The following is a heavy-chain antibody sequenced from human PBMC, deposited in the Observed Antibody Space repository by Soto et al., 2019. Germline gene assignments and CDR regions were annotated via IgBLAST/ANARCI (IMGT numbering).Heavy chain of an antibody. D-gene: IGHD3-22*01. CDR2: IIPIFGTA. V-gene: IGHV1-69*13. CDR3: ARAPFGSGYQMQGTLLAPFQH. CDR1: GGTFSSYA. Sequence: GASVKVSCKASGGTFSSYAISWVRQAPGQGLEWMGGIIPIFGTANYAQKFQGRVTITADESTSTAYMELSSLRSEDTAVYYCARAPFGSGYQMQGTLLAPFQHWGQGTLVTVSS. J-gene: IGHJ1*01.